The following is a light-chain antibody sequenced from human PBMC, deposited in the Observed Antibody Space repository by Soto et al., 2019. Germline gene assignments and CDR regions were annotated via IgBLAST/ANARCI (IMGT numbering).Light chain of an antibody. J-gene: IGKJ1*01. CDR3: QQRLNWPPG. CDR1: QSVSSS. V-gene: IGKV3-11*01. CDR2: DAS. Sequence: EIVLTQSPVTLSLSPGERATLSCRASQSVSSSLAWYQQKPGQAPRLLIYDASNRATGIPARFSGSRSGTDFTLTISDLEPADFGLYYCQQRLNWPPGFGQGTKVDIK.